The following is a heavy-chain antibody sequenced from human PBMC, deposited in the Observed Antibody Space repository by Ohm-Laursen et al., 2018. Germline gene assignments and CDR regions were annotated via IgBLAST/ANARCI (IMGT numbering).Heavy chain of an antibody. Sequence: GASVKASCKASGYTFTNYYMHWGRQAPGQGLEWMGIINTGGGSTSHAQKFQGRLTMTRDTSTSTVYMELSSLRSEDTAMYYCARGQPIDFWGQGTLVTVSS. V-gene: IGHV1-46*01. CDR2: INTGGGST. CDR1: GYTFTNYY. CDR3: ARGQPIDF. J-gene: IGHJ4*02.